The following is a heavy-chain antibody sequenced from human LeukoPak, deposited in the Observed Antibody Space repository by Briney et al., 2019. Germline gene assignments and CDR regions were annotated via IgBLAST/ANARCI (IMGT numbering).Heavy chain of an antibody. Sequence: SGPTLVNPTQTLTLTCTFSGFSLSTSGVGVGWIRQPPGKALEWLALIYWNDDKRYSPSLKSRLTITKDTSKNQVVLTMTNMDPVDTATYYCAHSPRITMVRGVEYYYYYMDVWGKGTTVTVSS. CDR3: AHSPRITMVRGVEYYYYYMDV. CDR1: GFSLSTSGVG. J-gene: IGHJ6*03. V-gene: IGHV2-5*01. CDR2: IYWNDDK. D-gene: IGHD3-10*01.